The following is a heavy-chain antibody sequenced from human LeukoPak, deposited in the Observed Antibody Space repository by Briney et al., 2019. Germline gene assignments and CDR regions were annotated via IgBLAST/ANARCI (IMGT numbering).Heavy chain of an antibody. D-gene: IGHD3-16*01. Sequence: PGGSLRLSCAASGFTFSDYYMSWIRQAPGKGLEWVSYISSSGSTILYADSVKGRFTISRDNAKNSLYLQMNSLRAEDTAVYYCARIKRSSWGTYDYYYMDVWGKGTTVTVSS. V-gene: IGHV3-11*01. CDR1: GFTFSDYY. CDR3: ARIKRSSWGTYDYYYMDV. CDR2: ISSSGSTI. J-gene: IGHJ6*03.